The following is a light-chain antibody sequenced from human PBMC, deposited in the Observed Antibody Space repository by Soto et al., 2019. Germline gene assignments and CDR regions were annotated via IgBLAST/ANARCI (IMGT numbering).Light chain of an antibody. CDR2: EVS. J-gene: IGLJ1*01. Sequence: QSALTQPPSASGSPGQSVTISCTGTSSDVGGYNYVSWYQQHPGKAPKLMIYEVSKRPSGVPDRFSGSKSGNTASLTVSGLQAEDEAAYYCSSYAGSNNFVFGTGTKVTFL. CDR3: SSYAGSNNFV. CDR1: SSDVGGYNY. V-gene: IGLV2-8*01.